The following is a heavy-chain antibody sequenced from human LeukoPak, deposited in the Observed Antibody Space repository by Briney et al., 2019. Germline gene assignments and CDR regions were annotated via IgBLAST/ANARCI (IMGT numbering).Heavy chain of an antibody. CDR2: IIPILGIA. CDR1: GGTFSSYA. J-gene: IGHJ3*02. Sequence: ASVKVSCKASGGTFSSYAISWVRQAPGQGLEWMGRIIPILGIANYAQKFQGRVTITAGKSTSTAYMELSSLRSEDTAVYYCARDGWGPASEDAFDIWGQGTMVTVSS. V-gene: IGHV1-69*04. D-gene: IGHD1-26*01. CDR3: ARDGWGPASEDAFDI.